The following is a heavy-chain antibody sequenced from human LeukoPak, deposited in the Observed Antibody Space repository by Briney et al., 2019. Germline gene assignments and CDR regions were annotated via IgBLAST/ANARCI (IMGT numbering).Heavy chain of an antibody. D-gene: IGHD3-3*01. CDR3: ARRPRADFWSGYGIYGMDV. CDR1: GGSISSSSYY. Sequence: PSETLSLTCTVSGGSISSSSYYWGWIRQPPGKGLEWIGSIYYSGSTYYNPSLKSRVTISVDTSKNQFSLKLSSVTAADTAVYYCARRPRADFWSGYGIYGMDVWGQGTTVTVSS. J-gene: IGHJ6*02. V-gene: IGHV4-39*01. CDR2: IYYSGST.